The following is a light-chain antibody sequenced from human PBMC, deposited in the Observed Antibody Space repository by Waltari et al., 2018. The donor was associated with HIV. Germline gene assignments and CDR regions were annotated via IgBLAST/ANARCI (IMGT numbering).Light chain of an antibody. V-gene: IGLV1-47*01. CDR1: SSNVRRNA. CDR3: STWDDSLKDVL. J-gene: IGLJ2*01. CDR2: RDN. Sequence: QSALTQPPSASGTPGQRVTISCSGSSSNVRRNAGSRYQKFPGSAPQLVIYRDNRRPPGVSDRFSGSKSGAAASLAISGLRSEDEADFYCSTWDDSLKDVLFGGGTKLTVL.